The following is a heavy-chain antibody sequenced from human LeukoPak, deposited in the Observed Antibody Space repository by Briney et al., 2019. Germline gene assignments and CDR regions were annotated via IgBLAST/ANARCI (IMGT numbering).Heavy chain of an antibody. Sequence: ASVKVSCKASGGTFSSYAINWVRQAPGQGLEWMGWISAYNGNTNYAQKLQGRVTMTTDTSTSTAYMELRSLRSDDTAVYYCAKGKNTMIVVVSDYWGQGTLVTVSS. J-gene: IGHJ4*02. CDR1: GGTFSSYA. CDR3: AKGKNTMIVVVSDY. D-gene: IGHD3-22*01. V-gene: IGHV1-18*01. CDR2: ISAYNGNT.